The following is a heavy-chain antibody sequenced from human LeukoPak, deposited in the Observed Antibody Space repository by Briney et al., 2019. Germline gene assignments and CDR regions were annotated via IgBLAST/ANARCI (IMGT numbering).Heavy chain of an antibody. CDR2: ISGSGGST. Sequence: GGSLRLSCAASGFTFSSYAMSWVRQAPGKGLEWVSAISGSGGSTYYADSVKGRFTISRDNSKNTLYLQMNSLRAEDTAIYYCAKGTLYDNSGYWGQGTLVTVSS. CDR3: AKGTLYDNSGY. V-gene: IGHV3-23*01. J-gene: IGHJ4*02. CDR1: GFTFSSYA. D-gene: IGHD3-22*01.